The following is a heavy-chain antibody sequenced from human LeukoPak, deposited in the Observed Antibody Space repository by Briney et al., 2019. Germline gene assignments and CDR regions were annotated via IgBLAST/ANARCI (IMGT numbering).Heavy chain of an antibody. Sequence: SSETLSLTCTVSGGSISNYYWSWIRQPPGKGLEWIGYIYYSGSTNYNPSLKSRVTISVDTSKNQFSLKLSSVTAADTAVYYCARGGSDSSGYSWFDPWGQGTLVTVSS. D-gene: IGHD3-22*01. CDR3: ARGGSDSSGYSWFDP. CDR1: GGSISNYY. J-gene: IGHJ5*02. V-gene: IGHV4-59*01. CDR2: IYYSGST.